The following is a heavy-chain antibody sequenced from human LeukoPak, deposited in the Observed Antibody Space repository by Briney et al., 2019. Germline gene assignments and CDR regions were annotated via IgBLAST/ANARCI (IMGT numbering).Heavy chain of an antibody. D-gene: IGHD2-2*01. J-gene: IGHJ4*02. V-gene: IGHV3-64D*06. CDR2: ISSNGGST. Sequence: GGSLRLSCSASGFTFSSYAMHWVRQTPGKGLEYVSIISSNGGSTYYAESVKGRFTISRDNSKSTLYLQMNSLRVGDTAVYYCVKDCCCSSTSCYRGGPAFDYWGQGTLVTVSS. CDR3: VKDCCCSSTSCYRGGPAFDY. CDR1: GFTFSSYA.